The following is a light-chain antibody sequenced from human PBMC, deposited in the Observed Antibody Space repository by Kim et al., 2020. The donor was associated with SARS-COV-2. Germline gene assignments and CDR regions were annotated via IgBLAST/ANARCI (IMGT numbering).Light chain of an antibody. CDR3: ETWDTNTYV. Sequence: QPVLTQSSSASASLGSSVKLTCTLSSGHSNNIIAWHQQQPGKAPRYLMKVEGSGSYIKGSGVPDRFSGSSSGADRYLTISNLQSEDEADYYCETWDTNTYVFGTGTKVPVL. CDR1: SGHSNNI. CDR2: VEGSGSY. J-gene: IGLJ1*01. V-gene: IGLV4-60*03.